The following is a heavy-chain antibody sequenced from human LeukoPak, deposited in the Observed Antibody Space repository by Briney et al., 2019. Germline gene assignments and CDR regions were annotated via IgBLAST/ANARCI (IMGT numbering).Heavy chain of an antibody. D-gene: IGHD6-19*01. V-gene: IGHV3-49*05. CDR2: IRSKTFGGTA. CDR1: GFIFGDYG. J-gene: IGHJ4*02. Sequence: KSGGSLRLSCTASGFIFGDYGISWFRQAPGKGLEWVGFIRSKTFGGTADYAASVKGRFAISRDDSKSIAYLQMNSLRTEDTAVYPCARRWYSNGFPKVDCWGQGTLVTVSS. CDR3: ARRWYSNGFPKVDC.